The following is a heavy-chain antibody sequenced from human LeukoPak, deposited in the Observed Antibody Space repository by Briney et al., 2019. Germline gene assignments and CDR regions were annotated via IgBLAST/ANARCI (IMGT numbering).Heavy chain of an antibody. CDR3: ARDWDHSDSSGYQPGD. D-gene: IGHD3-22*01. V-gene: IGHV1-2*06. CDR2: INPNSGGT. J-gene: IGHJ4*02. Sequence: GASVKVSCKASGYTFTGYYMHWVRQAPGQGLGWMGRINPNSGGTNYAQNFQGRVTMTRDTSISTAYMELSRLRSDDTAVYYCARDWDHSDSSGYQPGDWGQGTLITVSS. CDR1: GYTFTGYY.